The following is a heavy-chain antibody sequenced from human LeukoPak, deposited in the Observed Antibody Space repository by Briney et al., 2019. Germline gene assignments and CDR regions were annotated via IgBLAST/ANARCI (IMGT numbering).Heavy chain of an antibody. J-gene: IGHJ5*02. Sequence: ASVKVFCKASGYTFTSYDINWVRQATGQGLEWMGWMNPNSGNTGYAQKFQGRVTMTRNTSISTAYMELSSLRSEDTAVYYCAREFGDSYYGGDWFDPWGQGTLVTVSS. D-gene: IGHD3-10*01. CDR1: GYTFTSYD. V-gene: IGHV1-8*01. CDR3: AREFGDSYYGGDWFDP. CDR2: MNPNSGNT.